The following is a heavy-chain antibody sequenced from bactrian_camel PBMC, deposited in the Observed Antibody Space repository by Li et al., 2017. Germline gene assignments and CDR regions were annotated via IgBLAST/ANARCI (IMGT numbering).Heavy chain of an antibody. D-gene: IGHD1*01. CDR1: VDSFYC. Sequence: HVQLVESGGGSVRPGGSLRLSCAAPVDSFYCMGWYRQAPGMEREAVAAIDDVGSKSYANFAKGRFTISRDNAKSTMYLQMNNLKPDDSAMYYCAADLVTDEHSLVEREYYYWGQGTQVTVS. J-gene: IGHJ4*01. CDR2: IDDVGSK. V-gene: IGHV3S53*01. CDR3: AADLVTDEHSLVEREYYY.